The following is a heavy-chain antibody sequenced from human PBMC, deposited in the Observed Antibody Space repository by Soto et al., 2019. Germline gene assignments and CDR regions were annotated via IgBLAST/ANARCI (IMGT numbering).Heavy chain of an antibody. J-gene: IGHJ4*02. Sequence: ASVKVSCKASGYTFTSYGISWVRQAPGQGLEWMGWISAYNGNTNYAQKLQGRVTMTTDTSTSTAYMELRSLRSDDTAVYYCARDHSYYCSSTSCYYFDYWGLGNMVTVSS. CDR1: GYTFTSYG. D-gene: IGHD2-2*01. V-gene: IGHV1-18*01. CDR3: ARDHSYYCSSTSCYYFDY. CDR2: ISAYNGNT.